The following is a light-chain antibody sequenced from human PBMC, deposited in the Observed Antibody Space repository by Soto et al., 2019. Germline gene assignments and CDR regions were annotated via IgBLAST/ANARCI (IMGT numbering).Light chain of an antibody. CDR2: AAS. CDR3: QQRSNWPGA. V-gene: IGKV3-11*01. Sequence: ETILTHPPATLSLSPGGGATPSSRASQSVGTSLAWYQQKPGQAPRLLIYAASIRATGIPARFSGSGSGTDFTLTISSLEPEDFAIYYCQQRSNWPGAFGQGTKLEIK. CDR1: QSVGTS. J-gene: IGKJ2*01.